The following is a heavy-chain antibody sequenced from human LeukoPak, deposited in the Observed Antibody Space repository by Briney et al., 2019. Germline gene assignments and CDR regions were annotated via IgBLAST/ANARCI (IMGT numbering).Heavy chain of an antibody. CDR1: GFAFSSHD. CDR3: ARDNYYKSGTFDC. CDR2: ISNSGRTI. J-gene: IGHJ4*02. Sequence: GGSLRLSCVASGFAFSSHDMNWVRQAPGKGLEWLSYISNSGRTIDPADSVKGRFTISRDNAKNSLYLQMNSLRAEDTAVYYCARDNYYKSGTFDCWGQGTLVTVSS. V-gene: IGHV3-48*03. D-gene: IGHD3-10*01.